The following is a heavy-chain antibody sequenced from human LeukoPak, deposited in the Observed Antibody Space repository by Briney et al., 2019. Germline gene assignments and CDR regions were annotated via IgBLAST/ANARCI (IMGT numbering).Heavy chain of an antibody. CDR3: ARGVLRYFDWLSDYYYYMDV. J-gene: IGHJ6*03. Sequence: PSETLSLTCTVSGGSISSYYWSWIRQPPGKGLEWIGYIYYSGSTNYNPSLKSRVTISVGTSKNQFSLKLSSVAAADTAVYYCARGVLRYFDWLSDYYYYMDVWGKGTTVTVSS. V-gene: IGHV4-59*01. D-gene: IGHD3-9*01. CDR2: IYYSGST. CDR1: GGSISSYY.